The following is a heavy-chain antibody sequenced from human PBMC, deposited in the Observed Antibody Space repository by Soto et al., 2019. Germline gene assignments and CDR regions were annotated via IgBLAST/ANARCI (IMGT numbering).Heavy chain of an antibody. V-gene: IGHV3-23*01. CDR1: GFSFSSYA. J-gene: IGHJ4*02. D-gene: IGHD2-21*01. CDR2: ISGSDGKT. Sequence: EVQLLESGGGLVRPGGSLRLSCTASGFSFSSYALSWVRQAPGKGLEWVSTISGSDGKTYYADSVKGRFSISRDTSKTTLYLEMTSLRVENTAVYYGARLSILDYWGQGTRVTVS. CDR3: ARLSILDY.